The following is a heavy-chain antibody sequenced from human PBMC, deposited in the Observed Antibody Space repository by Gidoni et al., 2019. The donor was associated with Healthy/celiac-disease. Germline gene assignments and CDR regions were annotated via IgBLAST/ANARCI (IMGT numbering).Heavy chain of an antibody. J-gene: IGHJ4*02. Sequence: EVQLLESGGGLVQPGGSLRLSCAASGFTFISYAMSWVRQAPGKGLEWVSAISGSGGSTYYADSVKGRFTISRDNSKNTLYLQMNSLRAEDTAVYYCAKAEDIVVVPAAIHLWGQGTLVTVSS. CDR3: AKAEDIVVVPAAIHL. CDR2: ISGSGGST. D-gene: IGHD2-2*01. CDR1: GFTFISYA. V-gene: IGHV3-23*01.